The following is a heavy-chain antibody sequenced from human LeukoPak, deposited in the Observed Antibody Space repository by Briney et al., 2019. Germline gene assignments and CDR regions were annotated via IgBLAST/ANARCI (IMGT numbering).Heavy chain of an antibody. CDR1: GVSFSGYY. Sequence: PSETLSLTCAVYGVSFSGYYWSWIRQPPGKGLEWIGEINHSGSTNYNPPLKSRVTISVDTSKNQFSLKLSSVSAADTAVYYCACIAVAGTDYWGQGTLVTVSS. CDR3: ACIAVAGTDY. D-gene: IGHD6-19*01. V-gene: IGHV4-34*01. CDR2: INHSGST. J-gene: IGHJ4*02.